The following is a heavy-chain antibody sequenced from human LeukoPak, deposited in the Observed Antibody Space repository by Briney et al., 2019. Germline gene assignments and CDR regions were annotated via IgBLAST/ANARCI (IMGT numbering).Heavy chain of an antibody. CDR1: GGSFSGYY. V-gene: IGHV4-34*01. Sequence: SETLSLTCAVCGGSFSGYYWSWIRQPPGKGLEWIGEINHSGSTNYNPSLKSRVTISVDTSKNQFSLKLSSVTAADTAVYYCARGFSITPEQYYFDYWGQGTLVTVSS. CDR2: INHSGST. J-gene: IGHJ4*02. CDR3: ARGFSITPEQYYFDY. D-gene: IGHD3-10*01.